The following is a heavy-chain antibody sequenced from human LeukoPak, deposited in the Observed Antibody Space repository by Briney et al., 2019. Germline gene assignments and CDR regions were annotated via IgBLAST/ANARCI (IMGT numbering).Heavy chain of an antibody. J-gene: IGHJ4*02. V-gene: IGHV4-61*02. CDR3: AREGREGYDYGDYDTMYYFDY. D-gene: IGHD4-17*01. Sequence: SETLSLTCTVSGGSISSGSYYWSWIRQPAGKGLEWIGRIYTSGSTNYNPSLKSRVTISVDTSKNQFSLKLSSVTAADTAVYYCAREGREGYDYGDYDTMYYFDYWGQGTLVTVSS. CDR1: GGSISSGSYY. CDR2: IYTSGST.